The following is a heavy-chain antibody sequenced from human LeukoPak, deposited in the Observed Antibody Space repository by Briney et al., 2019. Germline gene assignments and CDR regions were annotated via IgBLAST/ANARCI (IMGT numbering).Heavy chain of an antibody. D-gene: IGHD5-18*01. CDR3: AKALDTAMVTVPDY. CDR1: GFTFTSYT. V-gene: IGHV3-48*02. Sequence: GGSLRLSCAAYGFTFTSYTMNWVRQAPGKGLEWISYIRTSGGVVSYTDSVRGRFTISTDSAKNSLYLQMNSLRDDDTAVYYCAKALDTAMVTVPDYWGQGTLVTVSS. CDR2: IRTSGGVV. J-gene: IGHJ4*02.